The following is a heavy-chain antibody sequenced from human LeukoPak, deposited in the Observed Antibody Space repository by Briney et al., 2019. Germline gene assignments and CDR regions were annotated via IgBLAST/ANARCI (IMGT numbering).Heavy chain of an antibody. CDR2: IYTSGST. CDR1: GGSISSYY. CDR3: ARDVGVNYYDSPLPIGAFDI. Sequence: SETLSLTCTVSGGSISSYYWSWIRQPAGKGLEWIGRIYTSGSTNYNPSLKSRVTMSVDTSKNQFSLKLSSVTAADTAVYYCARDVGVNYYDSPLPIGAFDIWGQGTMVTVSS. D-gene: IGHD3-22*01. J-gene: IGHJ3*02. V-gene: IGHV4-4*07.